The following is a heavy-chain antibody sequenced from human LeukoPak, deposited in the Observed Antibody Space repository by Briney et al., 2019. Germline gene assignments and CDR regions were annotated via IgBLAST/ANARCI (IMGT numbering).Heavy chain of an antibody. J-gene: IGHJ5*02. CDR3: ARAEGSGSYRPGAWFDP. Sequence: SETLSLTCTVSGGSISSYYWSWIRQPPGKGLEWIGYIYYSGSTNYNPSLKSRVTISADTSKNQFSLKLSSVTAADTAVYYCARAEGSGSYRPGAWFDPWGQGTLVTVSS. V-gene: IGHV4-59*01. D-gene: IGHD3-10*01. CDR2: IYYSGST. CDR1: GGSISSYY.